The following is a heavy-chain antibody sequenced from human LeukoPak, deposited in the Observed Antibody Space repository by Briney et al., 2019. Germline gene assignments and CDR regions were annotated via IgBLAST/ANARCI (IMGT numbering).Heavy chain of an antibody. V-gene: IGHV3-23*01. D-gene: IGHD4-17*01. J-gene: IGHJ4*02. CDR2: ISGSGGST. CDR3: AKGPRSDGDYVRYYFDY. Sequence: PGGSLRLSCAASGFTFSSYAMSWVRQPPGKGLEWVSAISGSGGSTYYADSVKGRFTISRDNSKNTLYLQMNSLRAEDTAVYYCAKGPRSDGDYVRYYFDYWGQGTLVTVSS. CDR1: GFTFSSYA.